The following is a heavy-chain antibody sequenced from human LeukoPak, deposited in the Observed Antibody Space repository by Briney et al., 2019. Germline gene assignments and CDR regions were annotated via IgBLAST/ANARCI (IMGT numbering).Heavy chain of an antibody. J-gene: IGHJ6*04. CDR1: GGTFSSYA. Sequence: GASVKVSCKASGGTFSSYAISWVRQAPGQGLEWMGRIIPIFGIANYAQKFQGRVTITADKSTSTAYMELSSLRSEDTAVYYCARAFPRYCSSTSCYAYYYGMDVWGKGTTVTVSS. V-gene: IGHV1-69*04. CDR3: ARAFPRYCSSTSCYAYYYGMDV. D-gene: IGHD2-2*01. CDR2: IIPIFGIA.